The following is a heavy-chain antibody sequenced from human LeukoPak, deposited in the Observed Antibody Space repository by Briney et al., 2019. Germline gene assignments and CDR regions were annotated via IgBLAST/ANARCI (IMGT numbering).Heavy chain of an antibody. CDR2: ISGSGGSA. Sequence: GGSLRLSCAASGFTFSSYAMSWVRQAPGKGLEWVSAISGSGGSAYYADSVKGRFTISRDNSKSTLYLQMNSLRAEDTAVYYCARTTYQASIAAATIQQGYFDYWGQGTLVTVSS. V-gene: IGHV3-23*01. CDR1: GFTFSSYA. CDR3: ARTTYQASIAAATIQQGYFDY. J-gene: IGHJ4*02. D-gene: IGHD6-13*01.